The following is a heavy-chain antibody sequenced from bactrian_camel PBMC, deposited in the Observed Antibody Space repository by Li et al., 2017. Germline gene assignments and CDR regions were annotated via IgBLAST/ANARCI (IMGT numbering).Heavy chain of an antibody. J-gene: IGHJ6*01. D-gene: IGHD3*01. CDR1: GFTDMFIMYS. CDR3: AAGTRIIVGDYCDGITA. CDR2: IDSGGA. V-gene: IGHV3S40*01. Sequence: VQLVESGGGLVQPGGSLRLSCVASGFTDMFIMYSKSWVRQAPGKGLEWVSHIDSGGAYYTDTVKGRFTISQDNAKNIIYLQMSSLTPDDTAMYYCAAGTRIIVGDYCDGITAWGQGTQVTVS.